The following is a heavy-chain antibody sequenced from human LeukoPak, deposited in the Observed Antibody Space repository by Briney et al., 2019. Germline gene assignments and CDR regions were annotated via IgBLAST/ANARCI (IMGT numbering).Heavy chain of an antibody. CDR3: ARDSVMGAK. CDR1: GYTLTGYY. D-gene: IGHD1-26*01. V-gene: IGHV1-2*06. Sequence: GASVKVSCKASGYTLTGYYMHWVRQAPGQGLEWMGRINPNTGGTNYAQKFQVRVTMTRDTSISTAYLDLTSLRSDDTAVYYCARDSVMGAKWGQGTLVTVSS. CDR2: INPNTGGT. J-gene: IGHJ4*02.